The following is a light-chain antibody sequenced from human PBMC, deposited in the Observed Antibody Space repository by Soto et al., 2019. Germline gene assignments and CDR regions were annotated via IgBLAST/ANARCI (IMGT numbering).Light chain of an antibody. CDR3: SSFAGNTNVV. CDR2: EVS. Sequence: QSALTQPPSASGSPGQSVTISCTGTSSDVGGYNYGSWYQQHPGKAPILMISEVSKRPSGVPEGFYGSKSGNTASLTVSGLQAEDEADYYCSSFAGNTNVVFGGGTKVTVL. J-gene: IGLJ2*01. CDR1: SSDVGGYNY. V-gene: IGLV2-8*01.